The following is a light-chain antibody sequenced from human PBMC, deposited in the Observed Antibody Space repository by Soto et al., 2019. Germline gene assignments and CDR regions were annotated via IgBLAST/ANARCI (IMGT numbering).Light chain of an antibody. CDR3: SSYTSSNTDV. CDR2: EVS. CDR1: SSDIGGYNF. V-gene: IGLV2-14*01. Sequence: QSVLTQRASVSGSPGQSITISCTGTSSDIGGYNFVSWYQQHPGKAPKLIIYEVSNRPSGVSNRFSGSKSGNTASLTISGLQAEDETDYYCSSYTSSNTDVFGTGTKVTVL. J-gene: IGLJ1*01.